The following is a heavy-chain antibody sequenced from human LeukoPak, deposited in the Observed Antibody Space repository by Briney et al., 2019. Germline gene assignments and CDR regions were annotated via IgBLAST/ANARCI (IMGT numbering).Heavy chain of an antibody. V-gene: IGHV3-23*01. CDR2: ISGSGGST. Sequence: PGGSLRLSCAASGFTFSSYAMSWVRQAPGKGLEWVSAISGSGGSTYYADSAKGRFTISRDNSKNTLYLQMNSLRAEDTAVYYCAKDRGIVVVPAAIDYWGQGTLVTVS. CDR1: GFTFSSYA. D-gene: IGHD2-2*02. J-gene: IGHJ4*02. CDR3: AKDRGIVVVPAAIDY.